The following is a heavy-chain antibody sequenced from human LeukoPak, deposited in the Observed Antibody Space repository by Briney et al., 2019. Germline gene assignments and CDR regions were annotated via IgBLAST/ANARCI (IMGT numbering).Heavy chain of an antibody. D-gene: IGHD2-2*01. Sequence: GGSLRLPCSASGFTFSSYTVHWVRQAPGKGLEFVSAITSTGGNTYYADSVTGRFTLSRDNSKNTLYLQMNSLRAEDTAVYYCARERLYCSSTSCYSGGFDYWGQGTLVTVSS. V-gene: IGHV3-64*04. CDR1: GFTFSSYT. CDR3: ARERLYCSSTSCYSGGFDY. CDR2: ITSTGGNT. J-gene: IGHJ4*02.